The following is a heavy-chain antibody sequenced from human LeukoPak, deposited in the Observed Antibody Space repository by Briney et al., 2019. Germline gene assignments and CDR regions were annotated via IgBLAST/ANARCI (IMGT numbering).Heavy chain of an antibody. D-gene: IGHD3-16*01. V-gene: IGHV3-53*01. J-gene: IGHJ4*02. CDR2: IYISAYI. CDR3: TRDTFGGDDF. CDR1: GFTVSSNY. Sequence: GESLRLSCAASGFTVSSNYMTWVGQPPGKGLEWGSIIYISAYIYYSDSVKGRFTISRDNAKNTLYLQMNSLRAEDTAVYYCTRDTFGGDDFWGQRTLVTVSS.